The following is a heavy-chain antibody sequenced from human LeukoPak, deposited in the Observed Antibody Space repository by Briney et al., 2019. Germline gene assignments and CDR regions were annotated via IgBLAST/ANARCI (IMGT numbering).Heavy chain of an antibody. V-gene: IGHV3-21*01. D-gene: IGHD1-14*01. CDR3: ARASTGRFEEAY. CDR1: GFTFSSYS. J-gene: IGHJ4*02. CDR2: ISSSSSYI. Sequence: GGSLRLSCAASGFTFSSYSMNWVRQAPGKGLEWVSPISSSSSYINYADSVKGRFTISRDNAKNSLYLQMNSLRAEDTSVYYCARASTGRFEEAYWGQGTLVTVSS.